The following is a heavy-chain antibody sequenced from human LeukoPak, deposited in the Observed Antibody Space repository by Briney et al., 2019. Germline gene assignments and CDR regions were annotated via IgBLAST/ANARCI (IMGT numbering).Heavy chain of an antibody. CDR1: GGSISSYY. D-gene: IGHD3-22*01. CDR2: IFYSGST. V-gene: IGHV4-59*01. CDR3: ARHGSAYYFDY. J-gene: IGHJ4*02. Sequence: SETLSLTCTVPGGSISSYYWNWIRQPPGKGLEWIGYIFYSGSTNHNPSLKSRVTISVDTSKKQFSLKLSSVTAADTAVYYCARHGSAYYFDYWSQGTLVTVSS.